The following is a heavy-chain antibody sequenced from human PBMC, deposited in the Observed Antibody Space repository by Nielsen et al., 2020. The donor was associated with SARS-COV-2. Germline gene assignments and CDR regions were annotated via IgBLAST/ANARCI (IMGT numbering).Heavy chain of an antibody. Sequence: WIRQPPGKGLEWIGYIYYSGSTYYSPSLKSRVTISVDTSNNQFSLNLSSVTAADTAVYYCAAVIVPSTSPRVKRMRWFDPWGQGILVTVSS. D-gene: IGHD3-22*01. J-gene: IGHJ5*02. V-gene: IGHV4-30-4*01. CDR2: IYYSGST. CDR3: AAVIVPSTSPRVKRMRWFDP.